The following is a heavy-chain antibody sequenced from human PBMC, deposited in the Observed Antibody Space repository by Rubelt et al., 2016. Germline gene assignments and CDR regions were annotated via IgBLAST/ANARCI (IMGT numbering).Heavy chain of an antibody. Sequence: EVQLVESGGVLVQPGGSLRLSCAASGFTFSNYWMTWVRQGPGKGLEWVANIKQDGTEKYYMDSVKGRFTISRDNAKNSMYLQMNSLRPDDTAEYYCARDLSVGPPNFDYWGQGTLVTVSS. CDR3: ARDLSVGPPNFDY. V-gene: IGHV3-7*01. D-gene: IGHD1-26*01. J-gene: IGHJ4*02. CDR1: GFTFSNYW. CDR2: IKQDGTEK.